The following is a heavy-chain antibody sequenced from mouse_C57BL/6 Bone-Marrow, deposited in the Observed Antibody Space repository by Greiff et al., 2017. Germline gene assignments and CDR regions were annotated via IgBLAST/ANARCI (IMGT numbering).Heavy chain of an antibody. CDR3: ARITTVDYYAMDY. CDR2: IHPNSGST. CDR1: GYTFTSYW. D-gene: IGHD1-1*01. J-gene: IGHJ4*01. V-gene: IGHV1-64*01. Sequence: VQLQQPGAELVKPGASVKLSCKASGYTFTSYWMHWVKQRPGQGLEWIGMIHPNSGSTNYNEKFKSKATLTVDKSSSTAYMQLSSLTSEDSAVYYCARITTVDYYAMDYWCQGTSVTVSS.